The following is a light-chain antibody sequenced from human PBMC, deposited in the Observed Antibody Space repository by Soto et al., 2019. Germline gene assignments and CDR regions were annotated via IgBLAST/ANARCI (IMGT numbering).Light chain of an antibody. CDR3: CSYAGNYTDV. CDR1: SSDVGGYNY. J-gene: IGLJ1*01. Sequence: QSALTQPRSVSGSPGQSVTISCTGTSSDVGGYNYVSWYQHHPGKAPKLIIYDVTKRPSGVPDRFSGSKSGNTASLTISGLQAEDEADYYCCSYAGNYTDVFGTGTKVTVL. CDR2: DVT. V-gene: IGLV2-11*01.